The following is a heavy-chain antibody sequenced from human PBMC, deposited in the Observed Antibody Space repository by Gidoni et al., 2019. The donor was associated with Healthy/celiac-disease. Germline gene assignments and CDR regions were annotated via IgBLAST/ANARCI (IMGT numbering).Heavy chain of an antibody. D-gene: IGHD3-22*01. J-gene: IGHJ4*02. CDR1: GYTVTSYD. CDR3: ARGRTTYYYDSSGYYYLSY. CDR2: MNPNSGNT. V-gene: IGHV1-8*01. Sequence: QVQLVQSGAEVKKPGASVKVSCKASGYTVTSYDINWVRQATGQGLEWMGWMNPNSGNTGYAQKFQGRVTMTRNTSISTAYMELSSLRSEDTAVYYCARGRTTYYYDSSGYYYLSYWGQGTLVTVSS.